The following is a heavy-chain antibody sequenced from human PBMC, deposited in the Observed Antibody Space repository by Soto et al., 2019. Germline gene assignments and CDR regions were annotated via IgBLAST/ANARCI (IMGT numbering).Heavy chain of an antibody. CDR1: GFNFSNYW. D-gene: IGHD3-22*01. Sequence: GSLRLSCAASGFNFSNYWLSWVRQTPGKGLEWVANISHDGSGKWYVESVKGRFTVSRDNARNSVFVEMNSLRAEDTAVYFCARAAMIAEAVSVYFDHWGQGTLVTVSS. J-gene: IGHJ5*02. CDR3: ARAAMIAEAVSVYFDH. V-gene: IGHV3-7*03. CDR2: ISHDGSGK.